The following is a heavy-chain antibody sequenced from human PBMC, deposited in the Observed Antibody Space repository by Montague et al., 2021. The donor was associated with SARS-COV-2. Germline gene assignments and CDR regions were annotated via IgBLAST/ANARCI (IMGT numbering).Heavy chain of an antibody. J-gene: IGHJ4*02. CDR1: GGSISSSNW. Sequence: SETLSLTCAVSGGSISSSNWWSWVRQPPGKGLEWIGEIYHSGSTNYNPSLKSRITISVDKSKNQFSLKLSSVTAADTAVYYCARDSSGWSRFDYWGQGTLVTVSS. V-gene: IGHV4-4*02. CDR2: IYHSGST. CDR3: ARDSSGWSRFDY. D-gene: IGHD6-19*01.